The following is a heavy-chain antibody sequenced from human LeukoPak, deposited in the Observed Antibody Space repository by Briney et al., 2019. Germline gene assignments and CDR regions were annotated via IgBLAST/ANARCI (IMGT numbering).Heavy chain of an antibody. J-gene: IGHJ4*02. Sequence: SETLSHTCTVSGGSISSGGYYWSWIRQHPGKGLEWIGYIYYSGSTYYNPSLKSRVTISVDTSKNQFSLRLSSVTAADTAVYYCATRPAGGDYGIDYWGQGTLVTVSS. V-gene: IGHV4-31*03. CDR2: IYYSGST. D-gene: IGHD4-17*01. CDR1: GGSISSGGYY. CDR3: ATRPAGGDYGIDY.